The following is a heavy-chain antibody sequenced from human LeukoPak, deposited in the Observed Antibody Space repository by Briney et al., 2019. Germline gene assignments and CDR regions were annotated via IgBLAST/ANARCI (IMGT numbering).Heavy chain of an antibody. Sequence: ASVKVSCKASGYTFTSYGISWVRQAPGQGLEWMGWISAYNGNTNYAQKLQGRVNMTTDTSTSTAYMALRSLRSDDTAVYYCARDRPDYYDSSGYYRDNFDYWGQGTLVTVSS. CDR1: GYTFTSYG. V-gene: IGHV1-18*01. J-gene: IGHJ4*02. D-gene: IGHD3-22*01. CDR2: ISAYNGNT. CDR3: ARDRPDYYDSSGYYRDNFDY.